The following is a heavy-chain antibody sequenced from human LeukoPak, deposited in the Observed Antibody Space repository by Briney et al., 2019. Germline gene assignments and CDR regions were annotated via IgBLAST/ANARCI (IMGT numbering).Heavy chain of an antibody. CDR3: AGLVGRYSSGLYYYYFDY. Sequence: PSGTLSLTCTVSGDSVNSLDLWSWVRQPPGKGLEWIGEMYLSGTTHSNPSVKSRVTISIDKSKNQFFLNLSSVTAADTAVYYCAGLVGRYSSGLYYYYFDYWGQGTLVTVSS. D-gene: IGHD3-22*01. CDR2: MYLSGTT. J-gene: IGHJ4*02. CDR1: GDSVNSLDL. V-gene: IGHV4-4*02.